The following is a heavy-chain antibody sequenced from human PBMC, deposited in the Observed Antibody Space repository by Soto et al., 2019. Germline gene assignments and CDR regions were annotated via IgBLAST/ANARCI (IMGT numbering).Heavy chain of an antibody. V-gene: IGHV1-18*01. J-gene: IGHJ4*02. CDR3: ARVRWIQLWFPPDY. CDR2: ISAYNGNT. CDR1: GYTFTSYG. Sequence: GASVKVSCKASGYTFTSYGINWVRQAPGQGLEWLGWISAYNGNTNYAQKLQGRVTMTTDTSTSTAYMELRSLRSDDTAVYYCARVRWIQLWFPPDYWGQGTLVTVSS. D-gene: IGHD5-18*01.